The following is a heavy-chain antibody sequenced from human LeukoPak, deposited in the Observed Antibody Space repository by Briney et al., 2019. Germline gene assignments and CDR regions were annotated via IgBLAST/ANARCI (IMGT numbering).Heavy chain of an antibody. CDR1: GGSIGTYY. J-gene: IGHJ4*02. V-gene: IGHV4-59*12. D-gene: IGHD4-17*01. CDR2: MYYSGST. Sequence: SETLSLTCTVSGGSIGTYYWSWIRQPPGKGLEWVGYMYYSGSTNYNPSLKSRVTISVDTSKNQFSLKLSSVTAADTAVYYCARGIYGDFDWGQGTLVTVSS. CDR3: ARGIYGDFD.